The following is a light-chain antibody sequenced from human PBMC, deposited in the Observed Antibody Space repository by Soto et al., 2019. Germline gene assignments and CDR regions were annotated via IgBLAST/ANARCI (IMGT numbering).Light chain of an antibody. Sequence: QSALTQPPSASGSPGQSVTISCTGTSSDVGSYNYVSWYQQHPGKAPKLIIYEVSTRPSGVPYRFSGSKSANTASLTVSGLQAEDEADYYCISYAGSNNLVIGGGTKLTVL. V-gene: IGLV2-8*01. J-gene: IGLJ3*02. CDR1: SSDVGSYNY. CDR2: EVS. CDR3: ISYAGSNNLV.